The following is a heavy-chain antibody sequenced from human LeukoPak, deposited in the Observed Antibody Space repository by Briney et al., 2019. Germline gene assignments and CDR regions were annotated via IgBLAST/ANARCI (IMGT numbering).Heavy chain of an antibody. CDR2: ISAYNGNT. CDR3: ARDGDIVVVPAARGDY. J-gene: IGHJ4*02. V-gene: IGHV1-18*01. D-gene: IGHD2-2*01. Sequence: ASVKVSCKASGYTFTSYGISWVRQAPGQGLEWMGWISAYNGNTNYAQKLQGRVTMTTDTSTSTAYMEPRSLRSDDTAVCYCARDGDIVVVPAARGDYWGQGTLVTVSS. CDR1: GYTFTSYG.